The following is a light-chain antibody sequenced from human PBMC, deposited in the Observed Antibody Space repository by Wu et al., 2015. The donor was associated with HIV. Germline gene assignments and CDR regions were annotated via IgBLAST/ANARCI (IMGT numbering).Light chain of an antibody. CDR2: AAS. V-gene: IGKV1-39*01. CDR3: QQTDNTFWT. Sequence: IQMTQSPPSLSASRGDRVTITCRASESITNYLNWYLQKPGEAPKLLIYAASTLQSGVPSRFSGSGSGTHFTLTIDNLQLEDFGTYYCQQTDNTFWTFGQGTKVE. J-gene: IGKJ1*01. CDR1: ESITNY.